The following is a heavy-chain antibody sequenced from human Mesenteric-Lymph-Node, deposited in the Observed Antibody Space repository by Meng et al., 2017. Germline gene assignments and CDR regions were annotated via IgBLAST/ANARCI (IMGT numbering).Heavy chain of an antibody. V-gene: IGHV3-11*04. Sequence: GESLKISCAASGFTFSDYYMSWIRQAPGKGLEWVSYISSSGSTIYYADSVKGRFTISRDNAKNSLYLQMNSLRAEDTAVYYCARGFSTSTQIVGATTGDYWGQGTLVTVSS. CDR1: GFTFSDYY. CDR2: ISSSGSTI. J-gene: IGHJ4*02. CDR3: ARGFSTSTQIVGATTGDY. D-gene: IGHD1-26*01.